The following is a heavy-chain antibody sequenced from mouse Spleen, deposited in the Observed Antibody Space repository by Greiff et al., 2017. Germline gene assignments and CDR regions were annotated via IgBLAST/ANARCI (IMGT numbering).Heavy chain of an antibody. Sequence: QVQLKETGPGLVAPSQSLSITCTVSGFSLTSYGVHWVRQPPGKGLEWLVVIWSDGSTNYNSALKSRLSISKDNSKSQVFLKMNSLQTDDTAMYXCARDYGSSYGFAYWGQGTLVTVSA. CDR3: ARDYGSSYGFAY. D-gene: IGHD1-1*01. V-gene: IGHV2-6*03. CDR2: IWSDGST. CDR1: GFSLTSYG. J-gene: IGHJ3*01.